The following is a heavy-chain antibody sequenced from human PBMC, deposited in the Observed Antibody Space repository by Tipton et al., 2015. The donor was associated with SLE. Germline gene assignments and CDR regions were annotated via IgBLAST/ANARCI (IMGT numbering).Heavy chain of an antibody. CDR1: GGSISSGGYY. Sequence: TLSLTCTVSGGSISSGGYYWSWIRQHPGKGLEWIGYIYYSGSTYYNPSLKSRVTISVDTSKNQFSLKLSSVTAADTAVYYCARGYWEPEYYYGMDVWGQGTTVTVSS. D-gene: IGHD1-26*01. J-gene: IGHJ6*02. V-gene: IGHV4-31*03. CDR3: ARGYWEPEYYYGMDV. CDR2: IYYSGST.